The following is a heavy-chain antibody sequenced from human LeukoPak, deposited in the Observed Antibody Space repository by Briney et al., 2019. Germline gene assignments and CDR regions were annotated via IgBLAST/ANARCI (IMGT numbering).Heavy chain of an antibody. Sequence: GASVKVSCKASAYTFTSYGTSWVRQAPGQGLGWMGGISPYRGDTAHAQKIQGRVTMTTATPTSTAYMDVRSLRSDDTAVYYCARQVLIVGGSYGMDVWGQGTTVTVSS. D-gene: IGHD3-22*01. V-gene: IGHV1-18*01. CDR3: ARQVLIVGGSYGMDV. CDR1: AYTFTSYG. J-gene: IGHJ6*02. CDR2: ISPYRGDT.